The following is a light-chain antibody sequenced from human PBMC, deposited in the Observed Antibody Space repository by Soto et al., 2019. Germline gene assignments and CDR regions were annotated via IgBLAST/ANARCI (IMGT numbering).Light chain of an antibody. CDR3: QSYDSSLSVVV. V-gene: IGLV1-40*01. J-gene: IGLJ2*01. Sequence: QSVLTQPPSMSGAPGQRVTISCSGSSSNIGAGYDVHWYQQFPGTAPKLLIYGNSNRPSGVPDRFSGSKSGTSASLAITGLQAEDEADYYCQSYDSSLSVVVFGGGTKLTVL. CDR2: GNS. CDR1: SSNIGAGYD.